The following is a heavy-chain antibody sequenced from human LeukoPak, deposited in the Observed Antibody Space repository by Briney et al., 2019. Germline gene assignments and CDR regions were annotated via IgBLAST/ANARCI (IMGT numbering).Heavy chain of an antibody. D-gene: IGHD2-15*01. CDR2: ISAYNGNT. CDR3: ARLGVVVVAAQLGWSAFDI. V-gene: IGHV1-18*01. Sequence: ASVKVSCKASGYTFTSYGISWVRQAPGRGLEWMGWISAYNGNTNYAQKLQGRVTMTTDTSTSTAYMELRSLRSDDTAVYYCARLGVVVVAAQLGWSAFDIWGQGTMVTVSS. J-gene: IGHJ3*02. CDR1: GYTFTSYG.